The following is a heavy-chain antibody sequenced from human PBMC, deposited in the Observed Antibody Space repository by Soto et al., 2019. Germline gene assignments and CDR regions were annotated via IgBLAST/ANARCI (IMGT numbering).Heavy chain of an antibody. CDR3: ARAAGGYCSSTSCYSHWFDP. CDR2: ISYDGSNK. J-gene: IGHJ5*02. Sequence: SLRLSCAASGFTFSSYAMHWVRQAPGKGLEWVAVISYDGSNKYYADSVKGRFTISRDNSKNTLYLQMNSLRAEDTAVYYCARAAGGYCSSTSCYSHWFDPWGQGTLVTVSS. V-gene: IGHV3-30-3*01. CDR1: GFTFSSYA. D-gene: IGHD2-2*02.